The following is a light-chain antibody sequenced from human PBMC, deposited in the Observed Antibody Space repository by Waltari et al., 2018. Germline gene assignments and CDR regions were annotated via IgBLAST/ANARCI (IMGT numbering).Light chain of an antibody. CDR2: GVS. V-gene: IGKV3-15*01. J-gene: IGKJ2*01. Sequence: EIVLLQSPATLSVSPGGRATPSCRARQSVSGNLAWYQQKPGQPPSLLVYGVSTRAIGVPARFSGSGSGTDFTLIISSLQSEDFADYYCHQYDNWPFTFGRGTKLEI. CDR3: HQYDNWPFT. CDR1: QSVSGN.